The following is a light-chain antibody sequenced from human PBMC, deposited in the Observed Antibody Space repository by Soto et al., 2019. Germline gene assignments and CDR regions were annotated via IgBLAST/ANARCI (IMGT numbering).Light chain of an antibody. CDR2: EVS. CDR3: SSYTSSSTFHV. CDR1: RSDVSDYNY. J-gene: IGLJ1*01. Sequence: QSALTQPASVSGSPGQSITISCTGTRSDVSDYNYVSWYQQHPGKAPKLMIYEVSNRPSGVSTRFSGSKSGNTASLTISGLQAEDEADYYCSSYTSSSTFHVFGTGTKVTVL. V-gene: IGLV2-14*01.